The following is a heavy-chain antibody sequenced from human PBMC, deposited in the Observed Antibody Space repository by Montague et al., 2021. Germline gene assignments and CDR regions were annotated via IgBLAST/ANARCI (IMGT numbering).Heavy chain of an antibody. J-gene: IGHJ3*02. Sequence: SETLSLTCTVPGGSISSTSYYWGWIRQPPGTGLEWIGSIYYSGSTYYNPSLKSRVTISADTSKNQFSLRLRSVTAADTAVYYCARRMGFVVVTEHDAFDXWGQGTMVTVSS. CDR2: IYYSGST. D-gene: IGHD2-21*02. CDR1: GGSISSTSYY. CDR3: ARRMGFVVVTEHDAFDX. V-gene: IGHV4-39*01.